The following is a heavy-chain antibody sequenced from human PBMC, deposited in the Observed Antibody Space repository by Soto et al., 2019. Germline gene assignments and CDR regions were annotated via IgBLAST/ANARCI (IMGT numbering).Heavy chain of an antibody. V-gene: IGHV3-30*18. CDR3: AKDLGDTAMVDY. D-gene: IGHD5-18*01. Sequence: GGSLRLSCAASGFTFSSYGMHWVRQAPGKGLEWVAVISYDGSNKYYADSVKGRFTISRDNSKNTLYLQMNSLRAEDTAVYYCAKDLGDTAMVDYWGQGTLVTVSS. J-gene: IGHJ4*02. CDR2: ISYDGSNK. CDR1: GFTFSSYG.